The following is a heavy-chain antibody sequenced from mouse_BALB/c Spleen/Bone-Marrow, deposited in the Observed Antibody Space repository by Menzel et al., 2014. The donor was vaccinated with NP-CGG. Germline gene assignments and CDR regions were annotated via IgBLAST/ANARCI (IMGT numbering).Heavy chain of an antibody. D-gene: IGHD1-1*01. Sequence: VQRVESGPGLVAPSQSLSITCTVSGFSLTSYDISWIRQPPGKGLEWLGVIWTGGGTNYNSAFMSRLSISKDNSKSQVFLKMNSLQTDDTAIYYCVRDHPHYYGSSPYAMDYWGQGTTVTVSS. CDR3: VRDHPHYYGSSPYAMDY. CDR2: IWTGGGT. J-gene: IGHJ4*01. CDR1: GFSLTSYD. V-gene: IGHV2-9-2*01.